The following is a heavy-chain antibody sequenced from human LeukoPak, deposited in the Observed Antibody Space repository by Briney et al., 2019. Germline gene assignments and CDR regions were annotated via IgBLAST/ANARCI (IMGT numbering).Heavy chain of an antibody. CDR2: ISGSGGST. V-gene: IGHV3-23*01. Sequence: VGSLRLSCAASGFTFSSYAMSWVRQAPWKGLEWVSAISGSGGSTYYADAVKGRFTIYSDNSKTTLYLQMNSLRAEDTAVYYCAGWSGYKDYWGQGTLVTVSS. CDR3: AGWSGYKDY. J-gene: IGHJ4*02. CDR1: GFTFSSYA. D-gene: IGHD3-3*01.